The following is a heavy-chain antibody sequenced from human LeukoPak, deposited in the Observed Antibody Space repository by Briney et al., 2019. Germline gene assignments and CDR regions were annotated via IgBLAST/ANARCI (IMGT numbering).Heavy chain of an antibody. V-gene: IGHV3-11*04. Sequence: PGGSLRLSCAVSGFTVSANHMSWVRQAPGKGLEWVSYISSSGSTIYYADSVKGRFTISRDNAKNSLYLQMNSLRAEDTAVYYCARGAYCGGDCYSADVLTEPFDYWGQGTLVTVSS. D-gene: IGHD2-21*02. CDR2: ISSSGSTI. CDR3: ARGAYCGGDCYSADVLTEPFDY. J-gene: IGHJ4*02. CDR1: GFTVSANH.